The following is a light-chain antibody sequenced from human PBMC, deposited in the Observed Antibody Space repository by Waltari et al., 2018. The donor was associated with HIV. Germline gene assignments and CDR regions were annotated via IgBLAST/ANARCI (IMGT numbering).Light chain of an antibody. CDR3: QSANSNASLWV. CDR2: KDT. Sequence: SYELTQPPSVSVSPGQTARITCSGDALPKQYAYWYQQRPGQATVLVIYKDTERPSRIPERFCGSSSGTTATLTLIGVQAKDEADYHCQSANSNASLWVVGGGAKLTVL. CDR1: ALPKQY. V-gene: IGLV3-25*03. J-gene: IGLJ3*02.